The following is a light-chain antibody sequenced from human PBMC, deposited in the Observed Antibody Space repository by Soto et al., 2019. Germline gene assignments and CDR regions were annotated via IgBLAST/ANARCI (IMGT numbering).Light chain of an antibody. CDR1: QSISSW. CDR3: QQYNSYLT. V-gene: IGKV1-5*01. CDR2: DAS. J-gene: IGKJ1*01. Sequence: DIQMTQSLSTLSASVGDRVTITCRASQSISSWLAWYQQKPGKAPKLLIYDASSLESGVPSRFSGSGSGTEFTLTISSLQPDDFATYYCQQYNSYLTFGQGTKVDIK.